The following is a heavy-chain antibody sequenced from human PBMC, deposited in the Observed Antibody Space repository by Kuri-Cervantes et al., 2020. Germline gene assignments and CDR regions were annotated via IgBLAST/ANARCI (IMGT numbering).Heavy chain of an antibody. Sequence: GSLRLSCAVYGGSFSGYYWSWIRQPPGKGLEWIGEINHSGSTNYNPSLRSRVTISVDTSKNQFSLKLSSVTAAGTAVYYCARYRRGEGKGFDYWGQGTLVTVSS. D-gene: IGHD1-14*01. CDR1: GGSFSGYY. J-gene: IGHJ4*02. CDR3: ARYRRGEGKGFDY. CDR2: INHSGST. V-gene: IGHV4-34*01.